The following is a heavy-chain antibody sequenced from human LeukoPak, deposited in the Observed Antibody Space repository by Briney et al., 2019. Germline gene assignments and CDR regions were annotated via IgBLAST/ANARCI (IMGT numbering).Heavy chain of an antibody. CDR1: GFTFSSYA. J-gene: IGHJ4*02. D-gene: IGHD3-3*01. CDR2: ISGSGGST. Sequence: PGGSLRLSCAASGFTFSSYAMSWVRQAPGKGLEWVSAISGSGGSTYYADSVKGRFTISRDNSKNTLYLQMNSLRAEDTAVYYCARAQDYDFWSGYPPDYWGQGTLVTVSS. V-gene: IGHV3-23*01. CDR3: ARAQDYDFWSGYPPDY.